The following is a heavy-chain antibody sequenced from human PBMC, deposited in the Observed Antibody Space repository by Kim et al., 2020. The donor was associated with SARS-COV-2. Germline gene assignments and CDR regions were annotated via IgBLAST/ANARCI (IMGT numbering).Heavy chain of an antibody. CDR1: GYTFTSYG. CDR2: ISAYNGNT. V-gene: IGHV1-18*01. J-gene: IGHJ6*02. CDR3: ARHYYDSSGYYYYYYGMDV. D-gene: IGHD3-22*01. Sequence: ASVKVSCKASGYTFTSYGISWVRQAPGQGLEWMGWISAYNGNTNYAQKLQGRVTMTTDTSTSTAYMELRSLRSDDTAVYYCARHYYDSSGYYYYYYGMDVWGQGTTVTVSS.